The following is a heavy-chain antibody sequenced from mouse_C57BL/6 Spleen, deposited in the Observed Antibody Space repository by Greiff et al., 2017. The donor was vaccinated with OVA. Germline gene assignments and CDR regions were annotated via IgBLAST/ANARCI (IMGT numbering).Heavy chain of an antibody. D-gene: IGHD3-3*01. J-gene: IGHJ1*03. CDR2: ISSGGDYI. Sequence: EVKLMESGEGLVKPGGSLKLSCAASGFTFSSYAMSWVRQTPEKRLEWVAYISSGGDYIYYADNVKGRFTISRDNARNTLYLQMSSLKSEDTARYYWTIMGLGGYFDVWGTGTTVTVSS. CDR1: GFTFSSYA. V-gene: IGHV5-9-1*02. CDR3: TIMGLGGYFDV.